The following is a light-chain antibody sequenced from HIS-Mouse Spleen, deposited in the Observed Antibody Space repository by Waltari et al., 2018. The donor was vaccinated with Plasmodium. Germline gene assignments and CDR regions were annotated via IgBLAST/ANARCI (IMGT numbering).Light chain of an antibody. CDR3: CSYAGSSTWV. CDR2: EGS. V-gene: IGLV2-23*01. J-gene: IGLJ3*02. CDR1: SSDVGSYNL. Sequence: QSALTQPASVSGSPGQSITISCTGTSSDVGSYNLVSRYQQHPGKAPKLMIYEGSKLPSGFSNRFSGSTSGNTASLTISGLQAEDEADYYCCSYAGSSTWVFGGGTKLTVL.